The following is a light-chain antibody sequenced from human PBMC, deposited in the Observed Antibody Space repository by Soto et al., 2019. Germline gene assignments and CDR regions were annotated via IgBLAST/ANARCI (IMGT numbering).Light chain of an antibody. J-gene: IGKJ4*01. V-gene: IGKV1-39*01. CDR1: QTISNY. CDR3: QQSYSTFT. Sequence: IKMTQSPTSLTASVGDRVAITCRASQTISNYLNWYQQNPGKAPKLLIYAASSLQSGVPSRFSSSGSGTDFIFTISSLQDEDFATYYCQQSYSTFTFGGGTKVDI. CDR2: AAS.